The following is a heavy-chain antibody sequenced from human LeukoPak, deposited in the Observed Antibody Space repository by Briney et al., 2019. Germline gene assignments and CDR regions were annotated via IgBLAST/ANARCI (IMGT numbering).Heavy chain of an antibody. CDR1: GFTSSNYA. CDR3: AMDSSWLPLKFDY. CDR2: ITGSGGST. V-gene: IGHV3-23*01. J-gene: IGHJ4*02. D-gene: IGHD5-24*01. Sequence: PGGSLRLSCAASGFTSSNYAMSWVRQAPGKGLEWVSAITGSGGSTYYADSVKGRFTISRDNSKNTLYLQMNSLRAEDTAVYYCAMDSSWLPLKFDYWGQGTLVTVST.